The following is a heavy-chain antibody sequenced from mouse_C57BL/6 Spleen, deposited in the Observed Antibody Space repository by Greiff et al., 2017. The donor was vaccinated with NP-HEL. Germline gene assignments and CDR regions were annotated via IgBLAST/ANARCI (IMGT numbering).Heavy chain of an antibody. J-gene: IGHJ2*01. Sequence: QVQLQQSGPELVKPGASVKISCKASGYSFTSYYIHWVKQRPGQGLEWIGWIYPGSGNTKYNEKFKGKATLTADTSSSTAYMQLSRLTSEDSAVYYCARELLDDYDGFDYWGQGTTLTVSS. V-gene: IGHV1-66*01. CDR1: GYSFTSYY. CDR2: IYPGSGNT. CDR3: ARELLDDYDGFDY. D-gene: IGHD2-4*01.